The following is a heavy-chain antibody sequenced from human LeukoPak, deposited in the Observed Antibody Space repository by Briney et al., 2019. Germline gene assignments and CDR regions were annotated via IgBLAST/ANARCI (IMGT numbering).Heavy chain of an antibody. D-gene: IGHD3-10*01. CDR1: GYTFTGYY. CDR3: ARSPYYGSGNSQDY. CDR2: INPNSGGT. J-gene: IGHJ4*02. Sequence: ASVKVSCKASGYTFTGYYMHWVRQAPGQGLEWMGWINPNSGGTNYAQKFQGRVTMTRDTSISTAYMELSRLRSDDTAVYYRARSPYYGSGNSQDYWGQGTLATVSS. V-gene: IGHV1-2*02.